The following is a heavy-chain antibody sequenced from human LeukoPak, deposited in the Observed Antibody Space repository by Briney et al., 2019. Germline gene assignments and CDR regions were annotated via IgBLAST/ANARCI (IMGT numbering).Heavy chain of an antibody. D-gene: IGHD3-10*01. V-gene: IGHV3-23*01. CDR1: GFTFNSNW. CDR2: ISGSGGST. CDR3: ASRGTILLWFGETNENFDY. Sequence: GGSLRLSCAASGFTFNSNWMHWVRQPPGKGPEWVSAISGSGGSTYYADSVKGRFTISRDNSKNTLYLQMNSLRAEDTAVYYCASRGTILLWFGETNENFDYWGQGTLVTVSS. J-gene: IGHJ4*02.